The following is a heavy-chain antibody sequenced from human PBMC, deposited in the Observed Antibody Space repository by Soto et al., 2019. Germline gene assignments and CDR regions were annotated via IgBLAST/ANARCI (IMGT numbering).Heavy chain of an antibody. J-gene: IGHJ6*03. CDR1: GGSISSSSYY. D-gene: IGHD2-2*01. CDR2: IYYSGST. Sequence: SETLSLTCTVSGGSISSSSYYWGWIRQPPGKGLEWIGSIYYSGSTYYNPSLKSRVTISVDTSKNQFSLKLSSVTAADTAVYYCARVLGYCSSTSCYAGVGYYYYYYMDVWGKGTTVTVSS. CDR3: ARVLGYCSSTSCYAGVGYYYYYYMDV. V-gene: IGHV4-39*01.